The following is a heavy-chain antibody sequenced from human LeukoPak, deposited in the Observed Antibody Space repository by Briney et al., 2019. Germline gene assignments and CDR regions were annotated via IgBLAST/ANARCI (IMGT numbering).Heavy chain of an antibody. CDR3: ARTRAAAGYSSFWFDP. Sequence: PGGSLRLSCEASGFTFSSYGMHWVRQAPGKGLGWVAVISYDGSNKYYADSVKGRFTISRDNSKNTLYLQMNSLRTEDTAVYYCARTRAAAGYSSFWFDPWGQGTLVTVSS. D-gene: IGHD6-13*01. CDR2: ISYDGSNK. J-gene: IGHJ5*02. CDR1: GFTFSSYG. V-gene: IGHV3-30*03.